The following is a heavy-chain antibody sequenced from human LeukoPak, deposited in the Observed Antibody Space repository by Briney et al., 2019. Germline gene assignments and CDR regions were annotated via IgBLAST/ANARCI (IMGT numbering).Heavy chain of an antibody. CDR2: IYPDDSGT. CDR3: AKTYYYGSGTPADAFDI. J-gene: IGHJ3*02. V-gene: IGHV5-51*01. D-gene: IGHD3-10*01. Sequence: GESLQISCKASGYTFTYYWIGWVRQVPGKGLEWMGLIYPDDSGTRYTSSFQGQVTISADKSVNTAFLQWSSLKASDTAMYYCAKTYYYGSGTPADAFDIWGQGTMVTVSA. CDR1: GYTFTYYW.